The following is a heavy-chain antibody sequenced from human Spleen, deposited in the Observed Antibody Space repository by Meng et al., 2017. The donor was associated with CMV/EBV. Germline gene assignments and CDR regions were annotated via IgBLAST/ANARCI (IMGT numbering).Heavy chain of an antibody. CDR3: ARLYPDTVTTYWFDP. J-gene: IGHJ5*02. V-gene: IGHV1-8*02. CDR1: GYTFSNYD. CDR2: MNPNSGDT. D-gene: IGHD4-11*01. Sequence: ASVKVSCKTSGYTFSNYDINWVRQATGQGLEWMGWMNPNSGDTVYAQKFQGRVTMTRDTSISTAYMELSRLRSDDTAVYYCARLYPDTVTTYWFDPWGQGTLVTVSS.